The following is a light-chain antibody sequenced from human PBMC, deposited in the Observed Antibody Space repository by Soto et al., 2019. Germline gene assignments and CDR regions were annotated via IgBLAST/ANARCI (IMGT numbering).Light chain of an antibody. J-gene: IGKJ1*01. CDR1: QTVGASY. CDR2: GGS. Sequence: ELVLTQSPGTLSLSPGERVTLFCRASQTVGASYLAWYQQKPGQAPSLLIYGGSIRATGIPDRFSGSGSGPDFALTISRLEPEDFAVYYCQQYGISPWTFGQGTKVGIK. CDR3: QQYGISPWT. V-gene: IGKV3-20*01.